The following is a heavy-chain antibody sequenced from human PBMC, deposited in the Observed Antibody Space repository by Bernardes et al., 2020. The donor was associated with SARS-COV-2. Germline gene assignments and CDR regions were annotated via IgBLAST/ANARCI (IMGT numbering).Heavy chain of an antibody. Sequence: GGSLRLSCAASGFTFSSYSMNWVRQAPGKGLEWVSSISSSSSYIYYADSVKGRFTISRDNAKNSLYLQMNSLRAEDTAVYYCARDPVSSGWSDAFDIWGQGTMVTVSS. CDR1: GFTFSSYS. J-gene: IGHJ3*02. CDR3: ARDPVSSGWSDAFDI. D-gene: IGHD6-19*01. V-gene: IGHV3-21*01. CDR2: ISSSSSYI.